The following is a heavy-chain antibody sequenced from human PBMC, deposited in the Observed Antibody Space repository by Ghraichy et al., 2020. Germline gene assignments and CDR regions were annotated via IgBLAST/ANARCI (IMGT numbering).Heavy chain of an antibody. CDR1: GYTLTELS. J-gene: IGHJ1*01. CDR2: FDPEDGET. D-gene: IGHD1-26*01. CDR3: ATGSGSQYPKYFQH. V-gene: IGHV1-24*01. Sequence: ASVKVSCKVSGYTLTELSMHWVRQAPGKGLEWMGGFDPEDGETIYAQKFQGRVTMTEDTSTDTAYMELSSLRSEDTAVYYCATGSGSQYPKYFQHWGQGTLVTVSS.